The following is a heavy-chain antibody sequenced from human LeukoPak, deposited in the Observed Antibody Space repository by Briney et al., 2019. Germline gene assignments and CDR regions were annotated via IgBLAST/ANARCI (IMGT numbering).Heavy chain of an antibody. CDR3: VRAVFSSSYYWDY. CDR1: GFTFITYR. Sequence: GGSLRLSCAASGFTFITYRLIWVRQAPGKGLEWFSSISGDSTYIYYADSVNGRFTISRDNAKNSLFLQMSSLRAEDTAVYYCVRAVFSSSYYWDYWGQGTLVTVSS. D-gene: IGHD6-13*01. J-gene: IGHJ4*02. V-gene: IGHV3-21*01. CDR2: ISGDSTYI.